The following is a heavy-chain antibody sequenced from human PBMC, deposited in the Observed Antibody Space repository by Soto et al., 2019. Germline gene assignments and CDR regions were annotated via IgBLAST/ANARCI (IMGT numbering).Heavy chain of an antibody. Sequence: ASVKVSCKASGYTFTSYYMHWVRQAPGQGLEWMGIINPSGGSTSYAQKFQGRVTMTRDTSTSTVYMELSSLRSEDTAVYYCARPYSRGYYDSSGYYYFDYWGQGTLVTVSS. J-gene: IGHJ4*02. CDR1: GYTFTSYY. CDR3: ARPYSRGYYDSSGYYYFDY. V-gene: IGHV1-46*03. CDR2: INPSGGST. D-gene: IGHD3-22*01.